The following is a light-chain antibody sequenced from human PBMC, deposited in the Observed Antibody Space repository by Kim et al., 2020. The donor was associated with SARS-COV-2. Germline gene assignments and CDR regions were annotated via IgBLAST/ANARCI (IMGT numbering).Light chain of an antibody. J-gene: IGKJ1*01. CDR1: QGINNY. CDR3: QNYNSAPRT. CDR2: AAS. Sequence: ASGGDRVTITCRASQGINNYLAWYQQKPGEVPQLLIYAASALQSGVPSRFSGSGSGTDFTLTIGGLQPEDVATYYCQNYNSAPRTFGQGTKVDIK. V-gene: IGKV1-27*01.